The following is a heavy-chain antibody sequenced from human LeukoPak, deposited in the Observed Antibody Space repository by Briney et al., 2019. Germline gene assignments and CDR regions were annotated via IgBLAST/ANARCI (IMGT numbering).Heavy chain of an antibody. CDR3: TTSTG. D-gene: IGHD1-14*01. CDR2: IRSKTDGGTT. V-gene: IGHV3-49*04. Sequence: GGSLRLSCTAPGFTLGDYAMSWARQAPGKGLQWVGFIRSKTDGGTTDYAAPVKGRFTISRDDSKNTLYLQMNSLKTEDTAVYYCTTSTGWGQGTLVTVSS. CDR1: GFTLGDYA. J-gene: IGHJ4*02.